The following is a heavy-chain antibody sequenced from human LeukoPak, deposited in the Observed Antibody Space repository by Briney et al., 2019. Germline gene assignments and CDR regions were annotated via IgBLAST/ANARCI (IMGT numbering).Heavy chain of an antibody. CDR2: MNPNSGNT. J-gene: IGHJ3*02. Sequence: ASVKVSCKASGYTFTSYDINWVRQATGQGLEWMGWMNPNSGNTGYAQRFQGRVTMTRNTSISTAYMELSSLRSEDTAVYYCARLPSPEDAFDIWGQGTMVTVSS. CDR3: ARLPSPEDAFDI. V-gene: IGHV1-8*01. CDR1: GYTFTSYD. D-gene: IGHD1-14*01.